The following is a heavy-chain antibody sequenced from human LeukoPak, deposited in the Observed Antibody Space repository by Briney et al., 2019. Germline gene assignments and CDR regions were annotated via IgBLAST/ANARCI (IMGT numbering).Heavy chain of an antibody. V-gene: IGHV1-8*01. Sequence: ASVKVSCKASGYTFTSYDINWVRQATGQGLEWMGWMNPNSGNTGYAQKFQGRVTMTRNTSISTAYMELSSLRSEDTAVYYCARAPGPAMITFGGVIPDFHSPEYFQHWGQGTLVTVSS. J-gene: IGHJ1*01. CDR3: ARAPGPAMITFGGVIPDFHSPEYFQH. D-gene: IGHD3-16*02. CDR1: GYTFTSYD. CDR2: MNPNSGNT.